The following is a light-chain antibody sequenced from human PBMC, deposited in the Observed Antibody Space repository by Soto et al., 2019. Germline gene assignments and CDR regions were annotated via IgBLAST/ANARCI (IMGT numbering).Light chain of an antibody. CDR1: QDISDY. V-gene: IGKV1-27*01. Sequence: DIQMTQSPSSLSASIGDRVTITCRASQDISDYLAWYQQKAGKVPSLLIYAASTLQSGVPSRFSGSGSGTEFTLTISSLQSEDVASYYCQRYGGPPYTFGPGPKVDIK. CDR3: QRYGGPPYT. J-gene: IGKJ3*01. CDR2: AAS.